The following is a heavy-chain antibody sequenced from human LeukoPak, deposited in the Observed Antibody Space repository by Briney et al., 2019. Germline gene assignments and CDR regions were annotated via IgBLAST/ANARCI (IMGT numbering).Heavy chain of an antibody. CDR1: GYSFTSYW. CDR3: ARPRRGSAPYYYYYMDV. V-gene: IGHV5-51*01. Sequence: GESLKISCKGSGYSFTSYWIGWVRQMPGKGLEWMGIIYPGDSDTRYSPSFQGQVTISADKSISTAYLQWSSLKSSDTAMYYCARPRRGSAPYYYYYMDVRGKGTTVTVSS. J-gene: IGHJ6*03. CDR2: IYPGDSDT. D-gene: IGHD3-10*01.